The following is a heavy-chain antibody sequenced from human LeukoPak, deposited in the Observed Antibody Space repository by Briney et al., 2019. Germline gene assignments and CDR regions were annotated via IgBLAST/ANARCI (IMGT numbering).Heavy chain of an antibody. CDR2: ISYDGSNK. CDR1: GFTFSSYA. J-gene: IGHJ4*02. D-gene: IGHD5-18*01. CDR3: ARADGYSYGYFDY. Sequence: QTGRSLRLSCAASGFTFSSYAMHWVRQAPGKGLEWVAVISYDGSNKYYADSVKGRFTISRDNSKNTLYLKMNSLRPEDTAVYYCARADGYSYGYFDYWGQGALVTVSS. V-gene: IGHV3-30-3*01.